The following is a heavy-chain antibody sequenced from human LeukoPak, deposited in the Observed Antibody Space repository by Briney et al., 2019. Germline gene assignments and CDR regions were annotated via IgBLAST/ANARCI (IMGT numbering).Heavy chain of an antibody. CDR2: INPNSGGT. CDR3: ARDLRRRCSGGSCYGRGNY. Sequence: ASVKVSCKASGYTFTGYYMHWVRQAPGQGLEWMGWINPNSGGTNYAQKFQGRVTMTRDTSISTAYMELSRLRSDDTAVYYCARDLRRRCSGGSCYGRGNYWGQGTLVTVSS. D-gene: IGHD2-15*01. V-gene: IGHV1-2*02. J-gene: IGHJ4*02. CDR1: GYTFTGYY.